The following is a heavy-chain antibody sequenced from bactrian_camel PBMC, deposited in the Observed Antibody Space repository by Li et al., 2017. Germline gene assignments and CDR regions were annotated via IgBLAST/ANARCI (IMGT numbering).Heavy chain of an antibody. CDR1: GVRSSGYC. V-gene: IGHV3S25*01. J-gene: IGHJ6*01. Sequence: QLVESGGGSVQTGGSMMLSCTVSGVRSSGYCMGWFRQAPGKKREGIAMINQGGDTPYYRDSVKGRFTISPDNEKNTVYLQMNSLKPEDTAMYYCAADLFRVTACGAGYVPDFPYRGRGTQVTVS. D-gene: IGHD5*01. CDR2: INQGGDTP. CDR3: AADLFRVTACGAGYVPDFPY.